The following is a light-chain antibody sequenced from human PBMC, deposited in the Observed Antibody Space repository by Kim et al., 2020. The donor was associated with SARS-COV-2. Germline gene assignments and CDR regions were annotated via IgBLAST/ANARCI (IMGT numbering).Light chain of an antibody. J-gene: IGKJ2*01. CDR3: QQYNSSNT. V-gene: IGKV1-5*03. CDR1: QSISSW. CDR2: KAS. Sequence: DIQMTQSPSTLSASVGDRVTITCRASQSISSWLAWYQQKPGKAPKLLIYKASSLESGVPSRFSGSGSGTEFTLTISSLQPDDFATYYCQQYNSSNTFGQGTKLEI.